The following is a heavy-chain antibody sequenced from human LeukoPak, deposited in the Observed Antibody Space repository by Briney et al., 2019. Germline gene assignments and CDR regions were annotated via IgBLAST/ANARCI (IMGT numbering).Heavy chain of an antibody. CDR3: ARDAPSGSSSSGVDY. J-gene: IGHJ4*02. CDR2: IYHSGST. V-gene: IGHV4-38-2*02. CDR1: GYSISSGYY. D-gene: IGHD6-6*01. Sequence: SETLSLTCTVSGYSISSGYYWGWIRQPPGKGLEWIGSIYHSGSTYYNPSLKSRVTISVDTSKNQFSLKLSSVTAADTAVYYCARDAPSGSSSSGVDYWGQGTLVTVSS.